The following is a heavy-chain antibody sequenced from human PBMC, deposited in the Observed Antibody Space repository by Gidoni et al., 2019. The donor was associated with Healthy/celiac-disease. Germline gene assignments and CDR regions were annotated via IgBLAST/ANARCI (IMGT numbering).Heavy chain of an antibody. V-gene: IGHV4-61*01. CDR2: IYYSGST. J-gene: IGHJ4*02. CDR1: GGSVSSGSYY. D-gene: IGHD5-18*01. CDR3: ARGGYSYGYDY. Sequence: QVQLQESRPGLVHPSETLSLTFTVSGGSVSSGSYYWSWIRQPPGKGLEWIGYIYYSGSTNYNPSLKSRVTISVDTSKNQFSLKLSSVTAADTAVYYCARGGYSYGYDYWGQGTLVTVSS.